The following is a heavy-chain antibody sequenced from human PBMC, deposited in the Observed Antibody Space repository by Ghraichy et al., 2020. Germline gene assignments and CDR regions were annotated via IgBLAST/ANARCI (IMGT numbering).Heavy chain of an antibody. V-gene: IGHV3-53*01. CDR3: AGNRGILWFGELAY. J-gene: IGHJ4*02. CDR2: IYTGGST. D-gene: IGHD3-10*01. Sequence: GGSLRLSCAASGFSVGSNFMTWIRQAPGKGLEWVSVIYTGGSTYYADSVKGRFTISRDISENTLYLQMNSLRAEDTAMYYCAGNRGILWFGELAYWAQGILVTVSS. CDR1: GFSVGSNF.